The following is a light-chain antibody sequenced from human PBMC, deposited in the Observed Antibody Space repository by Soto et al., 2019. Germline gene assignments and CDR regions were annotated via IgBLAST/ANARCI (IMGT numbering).Light chain of an antibody. CDR3: QQYERPPTI. Sequence: EIVLTQSPGTLSLSPGERATLSCRASQSVSSTYLAWYQQKPGQAPSLLIYGASRRATGIPDRFSGSGSGTDFTLSISRLEPEDFAVYYCQQYERPPTIFGGGTKVEIK. V-gene: IGKV3-20*01. CDR1: QSVSSTY. J-gene: IGKJ4*01. CDR2: GAS.